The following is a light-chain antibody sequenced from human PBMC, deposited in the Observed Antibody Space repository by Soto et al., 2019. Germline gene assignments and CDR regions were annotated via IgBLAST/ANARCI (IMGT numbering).Light chain of an antibody. CDR1: QSVRSTF. CDR2: GAS. J-gene: IGKJ2*01. Sequence: VLPQSPDTLSLSPGDRATLSCRASQSVRSTFLAWYQQKPGQAPRLLIYGASNRAAGIPEMFSGSASGTEFTLTISRLEPDDSAVYYCQQYHDSPMNTFGQGTKLQIK. CDR3: QQYHDSPMNT. V-gene: IGKV3-20*01.